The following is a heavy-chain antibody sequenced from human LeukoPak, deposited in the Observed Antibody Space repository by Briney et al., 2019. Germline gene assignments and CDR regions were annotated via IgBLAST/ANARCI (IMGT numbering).Heavy chain of an antibody. Sequence: GGSLRLSCAASGFTFSSYGMYWVRQAPGKGLEWVANMKQDGSEKYYVDSVKGRFTISRDNAKNSLYLEMNSLRVGDTAVYYCARDLGHTGYDLYDYWGQGTLVTVSS. V-gene: IGHV3-7*01. D-gene: IGHD5-12*01. CDR2: MKQDGSEK. J-gene: IGHJ4*02. CDR1: GFTFSSYG. CDR3: ARDLGHTGYDLYDY.